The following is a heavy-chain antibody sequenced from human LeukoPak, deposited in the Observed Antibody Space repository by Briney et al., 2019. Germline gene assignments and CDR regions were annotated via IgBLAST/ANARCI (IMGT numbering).Heavy chain of an antibody. CDR2: ISYDGTNK. CDR3: ARVSGKILIWPQPFGDGMDV. CDR1: GFTLSSYA. J-gene: IGHJ6*02. V-gene: IGHV3-30-3*01. D-gene: IGHD2-8*01. Sequence: GRSLRLSCAASGFTLSSYAMHWVRQAPGKGLKWVAVISYDGTNKYYADSVKGRFTISRDNSKNMLYMQMNSLKAEDTAVYYCARVSGKILIWPQPFGDGMDVWGQGTTVTVSS.